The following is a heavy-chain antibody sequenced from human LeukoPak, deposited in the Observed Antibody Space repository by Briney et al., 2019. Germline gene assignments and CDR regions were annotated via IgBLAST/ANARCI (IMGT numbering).Heavy chain of an antibody. CDR2: IYPGDSDT. CDR1: GYSFTSYW. V-gene: IGHV5-51*01. J-gene: IGHJ5*02. Sequence: GESLKISCKSSGYSFTSYWIGWVRQMPGKGLEWMGIIYPGDSDTRYSPSFQGQVTISADRSITTAYLQWSSLKASDTAMYYCARGGVVPAAPFDPWGQGTLVTVFS. CDR3: ARGGVVPAAPFDP. D-gene: IGHD2-2*01.